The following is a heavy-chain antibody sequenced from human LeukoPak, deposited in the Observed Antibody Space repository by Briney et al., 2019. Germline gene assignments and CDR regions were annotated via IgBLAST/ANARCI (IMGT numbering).Heavy chain of an antibody. V-gene: IGHV3-21*01. Sequence: PGGSLRLSCAASGFTFSSSSMNWVRPAPGKGREWVSSISSNSDYIFYADSLKGRVTISRDNAKNSLYLQMNSLRAEDTAVYYCAREADWDLRRVVVPAAHTRVAFDIWGQGTMVTVSS. CDR3: AREADWDLRRVVVPAAHTRVAFDI. CDR2: ISSNSDYI. D-gene: IGHD2-2*01. CDR1: GFTFSSSS. J-gene: IGHJ3*02.